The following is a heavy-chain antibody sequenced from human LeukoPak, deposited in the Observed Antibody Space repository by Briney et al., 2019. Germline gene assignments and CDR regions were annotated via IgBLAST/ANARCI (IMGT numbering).Heavy chain of an antibody. Sequence: PSQTLSLTCTVSGGSISSGGYYWIWIRQHPGKGLEWIGYIYYSGSTNYNPSLKSRVTISVDTSKNQFSLILSSVTAADTAVYYCARHIGTPSSGYYPYWGQGTLVTVSS. CDR2: IYYSGST. CDR1: GGSISSGGYY. CDR3: ARHIGTPSSGYYPY. V-gene: IGHV4-31*03. J-gene: IGHJ4*02. D-gene: IGHD3-22*01.